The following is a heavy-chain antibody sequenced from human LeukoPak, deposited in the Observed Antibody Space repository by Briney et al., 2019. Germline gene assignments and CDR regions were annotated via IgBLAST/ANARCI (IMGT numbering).Heavy chain of an antibody. CDR2: ISASGGST. V-gene: IGHV3-23*01. CDR1: GFTFSSYA. D-gene: IGHD5-12*01. CDR3: AKCARYSGYDSDFDY. Sequence: PGRSLRLSCAASGFTFSSYAMTWVRQAPGKGLEWVSGISASGGSTYYADSVKGRFTISRDNSKNTLYLQMNSLRAEDTAAYFCAKCARYSGYDSDFDYWGQGTLVTVSS. J-gene: IGHJ4*02.